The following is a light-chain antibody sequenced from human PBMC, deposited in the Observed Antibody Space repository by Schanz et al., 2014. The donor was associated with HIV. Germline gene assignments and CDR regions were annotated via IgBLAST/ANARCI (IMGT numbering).Light chain of an antibody. Sequence: DIQMTQSPSSLSASVGDRVTITCRASQSISNYLNWYQQKPGKAPNLLIYLASSLQSGVPSRFSGSGSGTDFTLTISSLQPEDFATYYCQQSYSTPPTFGQGTKVEIK. J-gene: IGKJ1*01. CDR1: QSISNY. CDR3: QQSYSTPPT. CDR2: LAS. V-gene: IGKV1-39*01.